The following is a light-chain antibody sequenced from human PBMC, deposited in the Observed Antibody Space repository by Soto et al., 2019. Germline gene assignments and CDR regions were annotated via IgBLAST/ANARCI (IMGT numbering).Light chain of an antibody. CDR2: GAS. Sequence: EKVMTQSPATLSVSPGERATLSCRASQSVSSNLAWYQQKPGQAPRLLIYGASTRATGIPARFSGSGSGTEFTLTISSLQSEDFAVYYCQQYNNWWTFGQGTKVDI. J-gene: IGKJ1*01. V-gene: IGKV3-15*01. CDR1: QSVSSN. CDR3: QQYNNWWT.